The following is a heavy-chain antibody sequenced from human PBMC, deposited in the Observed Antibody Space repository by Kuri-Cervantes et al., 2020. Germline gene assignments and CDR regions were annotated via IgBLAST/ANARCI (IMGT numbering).Heavy chain of an antibody. D-gene: IGHD2-15*01. J-gene: IGHJ4*02. CDR2: INPNSGGT. Sequence: ASVKVSCKASGYTFTGYYMHWVRQAPGQGLEWMGWINPNSGGTKYAQKFEGRVTMTRDTSISTAYMELSRLRSDDTAVYYCASAHLIISLLKNWGQGTLVTVSS. CDR3: ASAHLIISLLKN. V-gene: IGHV1-2*02. CDR1: GYTFTGYY.